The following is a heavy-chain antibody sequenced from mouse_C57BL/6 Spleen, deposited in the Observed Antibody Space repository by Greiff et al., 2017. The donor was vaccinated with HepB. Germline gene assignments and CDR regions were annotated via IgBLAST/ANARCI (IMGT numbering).Heavy chain of an antibody. V-gene: IGHV1-7*01. Sequence: VQVVESGAELAKPGASVKLSCKASGYTFTSYWMHWVKQRPGQGLEWIGYINPSSGYTKYNQKFKDKATLTADKSSSTACMQLSSLTYEDSAVYYGAREDYGMDYWGQGTTLTVSS. CDR2: INPSSGYT. CDR3: AREDYGMDY. CDR1: GYTFTSYW. D-gene: IGHD1-1*01. J-gene: IGHJ2*01.